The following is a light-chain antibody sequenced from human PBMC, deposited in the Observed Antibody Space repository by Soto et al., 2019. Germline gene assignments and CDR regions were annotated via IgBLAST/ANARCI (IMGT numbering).Light chain of an antibody. V-gene: IGKV4-1*01. J-gene: IGKJ1*01. CDR2: WAS. CDR3: QQYYSTPWT. Sequence: DIVMTQSPDSLAVSLGERATINCKSSQSVLYSSNNKNYFAWYQQKPGQPPKLLIYWASTRESGVPDRFGGSGSGTDFTLTISSLQAEDVAVYYCQQYYSTPWTFGQGTKVEIK. CDR1: QSVLYSSNNKNY.